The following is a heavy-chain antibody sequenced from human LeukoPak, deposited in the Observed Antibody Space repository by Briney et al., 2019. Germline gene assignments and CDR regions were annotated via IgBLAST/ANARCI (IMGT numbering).Heavy chain of an antibody. D-gene: IGHD3-10*01. CDR2: INPNSGDT. CDR3: SRPSGSGSTYLYFFY. V-gene: IGHV1-2*02. J-gene: IGHJ4*02. CDR1: GYTFTDYY. Sequence: ASVKVSCKASGYTFTDYYLHWVRQAPGQGLEWMGWINPNSGDTKYVQKFQGRVTMTRDMSISTAYMELSGLTSDDTAVYYCSRPSGSGSTYLYFFYWGQGTLVTVSS.